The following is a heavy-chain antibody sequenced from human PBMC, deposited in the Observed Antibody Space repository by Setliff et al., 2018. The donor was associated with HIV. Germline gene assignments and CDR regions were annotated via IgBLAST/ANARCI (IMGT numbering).Heavy chain of an antibody. CDR2: INHSGST. J-gene: IGHJ4*01. D-gene: IGHD3-3*01. Sequence: PSATLSLTCAVYGGSFSAYHWSWIRQTPGKGLEWLGEINHSGSTAYNLALESRVSMSIDTSKNQFSLKLTSVTAADTAIYYCARGRDYTGSWFRPFYLDFWGHGNLVTVS. CDR3: ARGRDYTGSWFRPFYLDF. V-gene: IGHV4-34*01. CDR1: GGSFSAYH.